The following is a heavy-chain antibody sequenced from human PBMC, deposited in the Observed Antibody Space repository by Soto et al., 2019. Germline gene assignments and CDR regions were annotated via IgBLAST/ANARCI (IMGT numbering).Heavy chain of an antibody. CDR1: GGSFSGYY. CDR2: INHRGST. CDR3: ARDFVAAAGTDRFDY. V-gene: IGHV4-34*01. Sequence: SETLSLTCAVYGGSFSGYYWSWIRQPPGKGLEWIGEINHRGSTNYNPSLKSRLTISVDTSKNQFSLKLSSVTAADTAVYYCARDFVAAAGTDRFDYWGQGTLVTVSS. J-gene: IGHJ4*02. D-gene: IGHD6-13*01.